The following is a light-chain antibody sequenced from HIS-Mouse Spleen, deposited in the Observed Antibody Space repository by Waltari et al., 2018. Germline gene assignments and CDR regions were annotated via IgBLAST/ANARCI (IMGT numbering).Light chain of an antibody. V-gene: IGLV3-10*01. CDR3: YSTDSSGNHRV. Sequence: SYELTQPPSVSVSPGQTARLTCSGDALPKNYAYWYQQKSGQAPALVIYEDSKRPSGIPERFSGSSSGTMATLTISGAQVEDEADYYCYSTDSSGNHRVFGGGTKLTVL. CDR2: EDS. J-gene: IGLJ2*01. CDR1: ALPKNY.